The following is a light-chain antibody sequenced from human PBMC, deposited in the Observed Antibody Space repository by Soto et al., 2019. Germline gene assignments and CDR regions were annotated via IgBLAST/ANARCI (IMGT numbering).Light chain of an antibody. CDR3: QQYNNWPAIT. CDR1: QSVRSN. CDR2: GAS. V-gene: IGKV3D-15*01. Sequence: ILLTQSPATLCVTPWERDKLYCRASQSVRSNLAWYQQKPGQAPRLLIYGASTRATGIPATFSGSGSGTQFTLTISSLQSEDFAVYYCQQYNNWPAITFGQGARLEI. J-gene: IGKJ5*01.